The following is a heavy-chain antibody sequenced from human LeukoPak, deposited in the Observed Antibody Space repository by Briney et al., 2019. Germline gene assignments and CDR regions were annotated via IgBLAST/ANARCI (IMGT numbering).Heavy chain of an antibody. J-gene: IGHJ2*01. CDR1: GYTFTSYG. Sequence: ASVKVSCKASGYTFTSYGISWVRQAPGQGLEWMGWISAYNGNTNYAQKLQGRVAMTTDTSTSTAYMELRSLRSDDTAVYYCARGVSDILTGYSNAFQWYFDLWGRGTLVTVSS. V-gene: IGHV1-18*01. D-gene: IGHD3-9*01. CDR2: ISAYNGNT. CDR3: ARGVSDILTGYSNAFQWYFDL.